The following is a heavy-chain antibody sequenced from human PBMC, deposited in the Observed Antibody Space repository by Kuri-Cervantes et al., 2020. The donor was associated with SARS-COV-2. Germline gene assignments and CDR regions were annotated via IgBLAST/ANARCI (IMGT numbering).Heavy chain of an antibody. CDR3: ARGCDYVDWYFDL. CDR2: IIPFFGTA. D-gene: IGHD4-17*01. Sequence: SVKVSCKASGGTFTTYGFTWERQAPGQGLEWMGGIIPFFGTANYAQKFQGRVTITADESTSTAYMELSSLRSEDTAVYYCARGCDYVDWYFDLWGRGTLVTVSS. V-gene: IGHV1-69*13. CDR1: GGTFTTYG. J-gene: IGHJ2*01.